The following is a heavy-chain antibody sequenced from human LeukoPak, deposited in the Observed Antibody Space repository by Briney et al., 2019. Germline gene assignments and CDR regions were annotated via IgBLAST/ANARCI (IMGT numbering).Heavy chain of an antibody. V-gene: IGHV1-69*04. J-gene: IGHJ5*02. Sequence: GASVKVSCKASGGTFSSYAISWVRQAPGQGLEWMGRIIPILGIANYAQKFQGRVTITADKPTSTAYMELSSLRSEDTAVYYCAREAVAGNSNWFDPWGQGTLVTVSS. CDR2: IIPILGIA. CDR1: GGTFSSYA. D-gene: IGHD6-19*01. CDR3: AREAVAGNSNWFDP.